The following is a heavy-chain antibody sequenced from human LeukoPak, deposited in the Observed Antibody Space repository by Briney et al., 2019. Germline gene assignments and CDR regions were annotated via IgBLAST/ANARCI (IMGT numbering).Heavy chain of an antibody. D-gene: IGHD3-22*01. CDR3: ARGDSSGYLYYFDY. CDR2: INHSGST. CDR1: GGSFSGYY. Sequence: SETLSLTCAVYGGSFSGYYWSWIRQPPGKGLEWIGEINHSGSTNYNPSLKSRVTISVDTSKNQFFLKLSSVTAADTAVYYCARGDSSGYLYYFDYWGQGTLVTVSS. J-gene: IGHJ4*02. V-gene: IGHV4-34*01.